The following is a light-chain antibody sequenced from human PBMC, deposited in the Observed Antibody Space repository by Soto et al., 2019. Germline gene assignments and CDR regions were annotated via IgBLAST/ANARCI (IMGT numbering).Light chain of an antibody. CDR3: QQYTGPPTT. Sequence: EIVLTQSPDTLSLSPWESATLSCRASQSVSISYLAWCQQRTGQAPRLLIYGASTRAAGIPDRFSGSGSGSDFTLTITRLEPEDSAVYFCQQYTGPPTTFGQGTRL. V-gene: IGKV3-20*01. CDR1: QSVSISY. J-gene: IGKJ5*01. CDR2: GAS.